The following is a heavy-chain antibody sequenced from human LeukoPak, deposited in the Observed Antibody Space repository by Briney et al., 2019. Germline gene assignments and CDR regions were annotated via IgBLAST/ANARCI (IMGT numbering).Heavy chain of an antibody. V-gene: IGHV4-4*07. CDR3: ARAIAAAGRFDY. CDR1: GVAISDYF. D-gene: IGHD6-13*01. J-gene: IGHJ4*02. Sequence: SETLSLTCSVSGVAISDYFWSWIRQPAGRDLEWIGRISTTGSTYFNPSLQSRVRMSVDSSKTHFSLRLSSVTAADTAVYYCARAIAAAGRFDYWGQGTLVTVSS. CDR2: ISTTGST.